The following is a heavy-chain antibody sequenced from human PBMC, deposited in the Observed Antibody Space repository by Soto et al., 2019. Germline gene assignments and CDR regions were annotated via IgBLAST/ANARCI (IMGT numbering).Heavy chain of an antibody. CDR3: ASHYSDSSGYYYTDY. CDR1: GGSISSGGYS. CDR2: IYHSGNT. J-gene: IGHJ4*02. V-gene: IGHV4-30-2*01. D-gene: IGHD3-22*01. Sequence: SETLSLTCAVSGGSISSGGYSWSWIRQPPGKGLEWIGYIYHSGNTYYNPSLKSRVTISVDRSKNQFSLKLSSVTAADTAVYYCASHYSDSSGYYYTDYWGQGTLVTVSS.